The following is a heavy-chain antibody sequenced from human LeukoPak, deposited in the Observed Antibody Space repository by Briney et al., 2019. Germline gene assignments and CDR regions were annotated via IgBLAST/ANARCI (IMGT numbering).Heavy chain of an antibody. CDR3: ARSGMVTHAFDI. J-gene: IGHJ3*02. V-gene: IGHV4-4*07. CDR1: GGSLSSYY. Sequence: SETLSLTCTVSGGSLSSYYWSWIRQPAGKGLEWIGRIYTSGSTNYNPSLKSRVTMSVDTSKNQFSLKLSSVTAADTAVYYCARSGMVTHAFDIWGQGTMVTVSS. D-gene: IGHD5-18*01. CDR2: IYTSGST.